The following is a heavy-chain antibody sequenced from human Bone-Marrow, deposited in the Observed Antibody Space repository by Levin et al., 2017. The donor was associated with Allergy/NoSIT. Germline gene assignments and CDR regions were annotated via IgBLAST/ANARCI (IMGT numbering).Heavy chain of an antibody. CDR1: GGSFSGYY. CDR3: ARARQPTWGFDP. CDR2: INHSGST. Sequence: SETLSLTCAVYGGSFSGYYWSWIRQPPGKGLEWIGEINHSGSTNYNPSLKSRVTISVDTSKNQFSLKLSSVTAADTAVYYCARARQPTWGFDPWGQGTLVTVSS. V-gene: IGHV4-34*01. D-gene: IGHD6-13*01. J-gene: IGHJ5*02.